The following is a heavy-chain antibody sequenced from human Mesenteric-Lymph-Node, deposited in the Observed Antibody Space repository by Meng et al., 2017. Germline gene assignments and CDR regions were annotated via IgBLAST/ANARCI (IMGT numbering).Heavy chain of an antibody. CDR1: GFTFRSYG. Sequence: GESLKISCAASGFTFRSYGMHWVRQAPGKGLEWVAGIWFNGGNPTYADSVKGRFAISRDNSKSTLYLEMNSLRAEDTAVYSCARDSQVGATSYYYYYGMDVWGQGTTVTVSS. V-gene: IGHV3-33*01. D-gene: IGHD1-26*01. J-gene: IGHJ6*02. CDR3: ARDSQVGATSYYYYYGMDV. CDR2: IWFNGGNP.